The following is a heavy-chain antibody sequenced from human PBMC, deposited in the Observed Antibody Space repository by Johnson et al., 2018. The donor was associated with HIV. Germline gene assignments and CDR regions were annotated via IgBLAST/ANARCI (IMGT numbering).Heavy chain of an antibody. D-gene: IGHD1-7*01. CDR1: GFSVSGNY. CDR3: AKDSGANWNYGAFDI. Sequence: MLLVESGGGLVQPGGSLRLSCAVSGFSVSGNYMTWVRQAPGKGLEWVSVIYSGGRTYYADSVKGRFTISRDNAKNSLYLQMNSLRAEDTAVYYCAKDSGANWNYGAFDIWGQGTMVTVSS. CDR2: IYSGGRT. J-gene: IGHJ3*02. V-gene: IGHV3-66*01.